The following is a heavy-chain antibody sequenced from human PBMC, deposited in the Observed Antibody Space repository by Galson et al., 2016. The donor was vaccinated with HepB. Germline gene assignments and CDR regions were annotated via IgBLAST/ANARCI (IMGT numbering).Heavy chain of an antibody. V-gene: IGHV3-11*01. CDR2: ISHSGNTR. Sequence: SLRLSGAASGFSFSACYMSWIRQPPGKALEWISYISHSGNTREYADSVKGRFTVSRDNNKNSVYLQLNSLSAEDTALYYCARDVNNWTGDRRLFDLWGQGTLVAVSS. CDR3: ARDVNNWTGDRRLFDL. J-gene: IGHJ4*02. D-gene: IGHD1-1*01. CDR1: GFSFSACY.